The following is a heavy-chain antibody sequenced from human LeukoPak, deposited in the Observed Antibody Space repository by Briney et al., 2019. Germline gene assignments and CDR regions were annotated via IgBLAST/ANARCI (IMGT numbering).Heavy chain of an antibody. Sequence: SETLSLACTVSGGSISSYYWSWIRQPPGKGLEWIGYIYYSGSTNYNPSLKSRLTISLDTSKNQFSLKLSSVTAADSAMYYCARELWSGYPIFDYWGQGTLVTVSS. J-gene: IGHJ4*02. CDR3: ARELWSGYPIFDY. CDR2: IYYSGST. CDR1: GGSISSYY. V-gene: IGHV4-59*01. D-gene: IGHD3-3*01.